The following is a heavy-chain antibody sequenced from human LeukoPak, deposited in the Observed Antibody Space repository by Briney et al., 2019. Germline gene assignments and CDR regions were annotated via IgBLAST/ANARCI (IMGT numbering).Heavy chain of an antibody. CDR2: INPNSGGT. Sequence: ASVKVSCKASGYTLTDYYMHWVRQAPAQGMDWMGRINPNSGGTKYAQKFQGRVTMTRDTSISTAYMELSRLRSDDTAVYYCTRASCSSISCYLDYWGQGTLVTVSS. D-gene: IGHD2-2*01. CDR1: GYTLTDYY. V-gene: IGHV1-2*06. CDR3: TRASCSSISCYLDY. J-gene: IGHJ4*02.